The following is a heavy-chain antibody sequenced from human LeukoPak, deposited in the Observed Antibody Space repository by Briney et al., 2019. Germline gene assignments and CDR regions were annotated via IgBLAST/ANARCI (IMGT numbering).Heavy chain of an antibody. V-gene: IGHV3-66*01. J-gene: IGHJ6*03. CDR1: GFTVSSNY. D-gene: IGHD6-13*01. Sequence: GGSLRLSCAASGFTVSSNYMSWVRQAPGKGLEWVSVLYRGGGTAYADSVKGRFTISRDNSKNTVYLQMNSLRAEDTAVYYCARVIDSSSWAYYYYYYMDVWGKGTTVTVSS. CDR3: ARVIDSSSWAYYYYYYMDV. CDR2: LYRGGGT.